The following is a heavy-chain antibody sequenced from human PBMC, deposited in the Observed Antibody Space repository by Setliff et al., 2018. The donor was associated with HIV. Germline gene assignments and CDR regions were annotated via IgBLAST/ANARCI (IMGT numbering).Heavy chain of an antibody. D-gene: IGHD3-10*01. Sequence: SETLSLTCTVSGASIRSQYWSWIRKPPGKGLEWIGYISYSGSTNYNPSLESRVAMSVDTSKQQFSLEVSSVTAADTAVYYCARRRGGTSRSFLDYWGQGNLVTVSS. J-gene: IGHJ4*02. V-gene: IGHV4-59*11. CDR1: GASIRSQY. CDR3: ARRRGGTSRSFLDY. CDR2: ISYSGST.